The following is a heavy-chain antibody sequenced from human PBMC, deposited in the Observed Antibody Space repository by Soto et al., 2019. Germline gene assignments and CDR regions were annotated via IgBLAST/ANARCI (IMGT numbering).Heavy chain of an antibody. CDR1: GFTFRNFA. CDR2: VSSNGDVT. Sequence: GGSLRLSCSASGFTFRNFAMHWVRQAPGKGLQYVSGVSSNGDVTDYADSVKGRFTISRDNSKNTVYLQMSGLRGDDTAVYYCVKEKTIAVTGGLDYWGQGTLVTVSS. V-gene: IGHV3-64D*06. J-gene: IGHJ4*02. CDR3: VKEKTIAVTGGLDY. D-gene: IGHD6-19*01.